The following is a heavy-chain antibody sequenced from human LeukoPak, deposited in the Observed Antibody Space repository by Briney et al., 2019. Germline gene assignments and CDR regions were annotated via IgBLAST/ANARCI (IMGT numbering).Heavy chain of an antibody. V-gene: IGHV4-34*01. Sequence: PSETLSLTCAACGGSFSGYYWSWIRQPPGKGLEWIGEINHSGSTNYNPSLKSRVTISVDTSKNQFSLKLSSVTAADTAVYYCARTGGDLAAADYWGQGTLVTVSS. D-gene: IGHD6-13*01. J-gene: IGHJ4*02. CDR2: INHSGST. CDR1: GGSFSGYY. CDR3: ARTGGDLAAADY.